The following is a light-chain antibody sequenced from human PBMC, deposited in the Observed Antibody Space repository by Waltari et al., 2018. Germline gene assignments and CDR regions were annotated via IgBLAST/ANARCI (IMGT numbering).Light chain of an antibody. CDR1: QSVSSGF. V-gene: IGKV3D-20*01. Sequence: EIVLMQSPATLSLSPGDRATLSCGASQSVSSGFLAWYQQKPGLAPRLLIYDTPTRATGVPDRFRGSGSGREFALSISRLEPEDFAVYYCQQYGDSPRTFGQGTKVEIK. CDR2: DTP. J-gene: IGKJ1*01. CDR3: QQYGDSPRT.